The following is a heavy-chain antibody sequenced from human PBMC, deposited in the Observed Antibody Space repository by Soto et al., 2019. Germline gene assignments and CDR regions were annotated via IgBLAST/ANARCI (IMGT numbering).Heavy chain of an antibody. CDR1: GGSISSSSYY. J-gene: IGHJ3*02. CDR3: ARSRNYDFWSGYYTGYDAFDI. Sequence: SETLSLTRTVSGGSISSSSYYWGWIRQPPGKALEWIGSIYYSGSTYYNPSLKSRVTISVDTSKNQFSLKLSSVTAADTAVYYCARSRNYDFWSGYYTGYDAFDIWGQGTMVTVSS. V-gene: IGHV4-39*01. D-gene: IGHD3-3*01. CDR2: IYYSGST.